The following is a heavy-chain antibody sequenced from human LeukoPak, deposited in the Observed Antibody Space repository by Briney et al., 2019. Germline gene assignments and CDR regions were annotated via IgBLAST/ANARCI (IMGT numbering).Heavy chain of an antibody. J-gene: IGHJ4*02. CDR3: AKNGGSYYRPFDY. V-gene: IGHV3-23*01. CDR2: ISGSSGST. Sequence: AGGSLRLSCAASGFTFSSYAMSWVRQAPGKGLEWVSAISGSSGSTYYADSVKGRFTISRDNSKNTLYLQMNSLRAEDTAVYYCAKNGGSYYRPFDYWGQGTLVTVSS. D-gene: IGHD1-26*01. CDR1: GFTFSSYA.